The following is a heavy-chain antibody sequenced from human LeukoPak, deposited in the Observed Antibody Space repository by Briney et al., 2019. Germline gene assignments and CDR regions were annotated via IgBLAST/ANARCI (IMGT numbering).Heavy chain of an antibody. Sequence: ASVKVSCKASGYTFTDYAMNWVRRAPGQGLEWMGWINTITGNPTYAQGFTGRFVFSLDTSVSTTYLQISSLQADDTAVYYCVRTLYDSSGYFNYWGQGTLVTVSS. D-gene: IGHD3-22*01. J-gene: IGHJ4*02. V-gene: IGHV7-4-1*02. CDR2: INTITGNP. CDR3: VRTLYDSSGYFNY. CDR1: GYTFTDYA.